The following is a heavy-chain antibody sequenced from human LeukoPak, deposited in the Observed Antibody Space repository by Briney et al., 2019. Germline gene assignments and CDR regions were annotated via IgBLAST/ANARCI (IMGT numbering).Heavy chain of an antibody. D-gene: IGHD2-8*01. Sequence: ASVKVSCKASGYTFTGYYMHWVRQAPGQGLEWMGWINPNSGGTNYAQKFQGRVTMTRDTSISTAYMELSRLRSDDTAVYYCARVPRYCTNGVCSHFDYWGQGTLVTVSS. CDR3: ARVPRYCTNGVCSHFDY. CDR2: INPNSGGT. CDR1: GYTFTGYY. J-gene: IGHJ4*02. V-gene: IGHV1-2*02.